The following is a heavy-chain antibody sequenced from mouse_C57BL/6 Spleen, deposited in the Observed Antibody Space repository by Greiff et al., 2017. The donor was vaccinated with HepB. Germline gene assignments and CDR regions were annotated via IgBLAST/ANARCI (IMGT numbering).Heavy chain of an antibody. Sequence: EVQLQQSGPELVKPGASVKISCKASGYTFTDYYMNWVKQSHGKSLEWIGDINPNNGGTSYNQKFKGKATLTVDKSSSTAYMELRSLTSEDAAVYYCARGVLRSPFAYWGQGTLVTVSA. CDR2: INPNNGGT. CDR3: ARGVLRSPFAY. CDR1: GYTFTDYY. J-gene: IGHJ3*01. D-gene: IGHD1-1*01. V-gene: IGHV1-26*01.